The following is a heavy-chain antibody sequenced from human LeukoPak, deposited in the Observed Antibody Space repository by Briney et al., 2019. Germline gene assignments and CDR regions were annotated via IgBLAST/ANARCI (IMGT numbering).Heavy chain of an antibody. V-gene: IGHV3-15*01. CDR1: GFTFSNAW. Sequence: PGGSLRLSCAASGFTFSNAWMSWVRQAPGKGLEWVGRIKSKTGGGTTDYAAPVKGRFTSSRDSSKNTLDLQMNSLKTGDGVVYYSTKEGYGDYSVDYWGQGTLVTVSS. CDR3: TKEGYGDYSVDY. D-gene: IGHD4-17*01. CDR2: IKSKTGGGTT. J-gene: IGHJ4*02.